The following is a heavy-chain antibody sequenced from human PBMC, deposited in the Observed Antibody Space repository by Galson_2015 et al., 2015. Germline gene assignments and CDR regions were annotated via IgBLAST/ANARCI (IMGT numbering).Heavy chain of an antibody. V-gene: IGHV1-2*04. CDR3: ARGYDGSNGDAFDI. J-gene: IGHJ3*02. CDR2: INPNNGGA. Sequence: SVKVSCKASGYTFIGYYIHWVRQAPGQGLEWMGWINPNNGGANYAQKFQGWVSMTSDTPITTAFLELRRLRSDDTAVYYCARGYDGSNGDAFDIWGQGTMVTVSS. D-gene: IGHD3-22*01. CDR1: GYTFIGYY.